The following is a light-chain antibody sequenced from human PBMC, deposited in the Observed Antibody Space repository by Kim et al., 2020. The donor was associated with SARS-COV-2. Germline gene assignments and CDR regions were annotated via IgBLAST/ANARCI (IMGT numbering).Light chain of an antibody. CDR3: CSYARSSTYV. V-gene: IGLV2-23*02. Sequence: GQSITISCTGTNSDGGSYNLVSWYQQHPGKAPKLMIYEVFKRPSGVSNRFSGSKSGSTASLTISGLQTEDEADYYCCSYARSSTYVFGSGTKVTVL. CDR1: NSDGGSYNL. J-gene: IGLJ1*01. CDR2: EVF.